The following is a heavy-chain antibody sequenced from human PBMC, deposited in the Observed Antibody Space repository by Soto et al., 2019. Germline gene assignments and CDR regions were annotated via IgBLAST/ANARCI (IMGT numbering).Heavy chain of an antibody. J-gene: IGHJ5*02. CDR1: GFTFSSYW. D-gene: IGHD3-10*01. CDR3: ARILYGSGTNWFDP. Sequence: GSLRLSCAASGFTFSSYWMHWVRQVPGKGLVWVSRINSDGSSTIYADPVKGRFTISRDNAKNTLYLQMNSLRAEDTAVYYCARILYGSGTNWFDPWGQGTLVTVSS. CDR2: INSDGSST. V-gene: IGHV3-74*01.